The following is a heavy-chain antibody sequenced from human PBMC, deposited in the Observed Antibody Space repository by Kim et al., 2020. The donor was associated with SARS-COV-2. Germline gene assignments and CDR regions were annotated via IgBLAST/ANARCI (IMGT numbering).Heavy chain of an antibody. J-gene: IGHJ4*02. Sequence: CNPSLENRVTVSVDTSKNQFSLGLSSVAAAATAVYFCAKGPYGSDPFDYWGQGTLVTVSS. D-gene: IGHD6-19*01. CDR3: AKGPYGSDPFDY. V-gene: IGHV4-4*07.